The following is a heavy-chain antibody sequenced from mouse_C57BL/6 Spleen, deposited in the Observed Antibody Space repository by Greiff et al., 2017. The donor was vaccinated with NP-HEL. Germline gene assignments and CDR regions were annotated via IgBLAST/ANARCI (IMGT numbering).Heavy chain of an antibody. D-gene: IGHD2-4*01. J-gene: IGHJ2*01. V-gene: IGHV1-66*01. CDR3: AREDYDEGDYFDY. Sequence: QVQLQQPGTELVKPGASVKLSCKASGYTFTSYYIHWVKQRPGQGLEWIGWIYPGSGNTKYNEKFKGKATLTADTSSSTAYMQLSSLTSEDSAVYYCAREDYDEGDYFDYWGQGTTLTVSS. CDR2: IYPGSGNT. CDR1: GYTFTSYY.